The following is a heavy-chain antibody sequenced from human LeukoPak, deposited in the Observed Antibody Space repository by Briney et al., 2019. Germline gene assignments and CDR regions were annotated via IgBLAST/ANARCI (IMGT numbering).Heavy chain of an antibody. CDR3: VRNKDGFYI. CDR2: MSPNSGYT. V-gene: IGHV1-8*02. Sequence: SVKVSCKASGGTFSSYAISWVRQAPGQGLEWMGRMSPNSGYTGYAQKFQGRVTMTRDTSISTALMELSSLRSEDTAMYYCVRNKDGFYIRGQGTMVTVSS. CDR1: GGTFSSYA. J-gene: IGHJ3*02.